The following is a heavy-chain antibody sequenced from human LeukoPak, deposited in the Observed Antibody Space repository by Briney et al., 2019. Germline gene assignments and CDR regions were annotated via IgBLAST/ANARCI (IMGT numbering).Heavy chain of an antibody. J-gene: IGHJ6*03. Sequence: PSETLFLTCTVSGGSISSYYWSWIRQPPGKGLEWIGYIYYSGSTNYNPSLKSRVTISVDTSKNQFSLKLSSVTAADTAVYYCAREGRYDYVWGSYRYGYYYYMDVWGKGTTVTISS. V-gene: IGHV4-59*01. CDR1: GGSISSYY. CDR2: IYYSGST. D-gene: IGHD3-16*02. CDR3: AREGRYDYVWGSYRYGYYYYMDV.